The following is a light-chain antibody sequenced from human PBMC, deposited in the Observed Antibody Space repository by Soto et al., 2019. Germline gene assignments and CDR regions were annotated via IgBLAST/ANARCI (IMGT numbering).Light chain of an antibody. Sequence: AIQLTQSPSSRSASVGDRVIIACRASQDISSSLAWYQQKPGKAPKLLIYDASSLESEVPSRFSGSRSGSNFTLTISSLQPEDFATYYCQQFNNYPLTFGGGTKVEI. J-gene: IGKJ4*01. CDR2: DAS. CDR3: QQFNNYPLT. V-gene: IGKV1D-13*01. CDR1: QDISSS.